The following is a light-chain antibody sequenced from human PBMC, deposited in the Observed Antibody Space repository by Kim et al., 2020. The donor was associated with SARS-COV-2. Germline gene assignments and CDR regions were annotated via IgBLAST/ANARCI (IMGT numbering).Light chain of an antibody. CDR2: WAS. CDR3: QQYYSTLTWT. Sequence: TINCKSSQSVLYSSNNKNYLAWYQQKPGQPPKLLIYWASTRESGVPDRFSGSGSGTDFTLTISSLQAEDVAFYYCQQYYSTLTWTFGQGTKVDSK. CDR1: QSVLYSSNNKNY. J-gene: IGKJ1*01. V-gene: IGKV4-1*01.